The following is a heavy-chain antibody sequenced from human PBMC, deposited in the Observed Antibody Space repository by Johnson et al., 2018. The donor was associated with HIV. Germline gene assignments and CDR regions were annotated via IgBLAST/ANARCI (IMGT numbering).Heavy chain of an antibody. D-gene: IGHD2-21*01. Sequence: QVQLVESGGGLVQPGRSLKLSCAASGFTFDDYAMNWVRPTPVKGLEWVTFIQYDGTNKYYADSVKGRFTISRDNSKNKLYLQMYSLRAEDTAVYYCSKSDVVVIPDGAFDILGQGTMVTVSS. V-gene: IGHV3-30*02. CDR3: SKSDVVVIPDGAFDI. J-gene: IGHJ3*02. CDR2: IQYDGTNK. CDR1: GFTFDDYA.